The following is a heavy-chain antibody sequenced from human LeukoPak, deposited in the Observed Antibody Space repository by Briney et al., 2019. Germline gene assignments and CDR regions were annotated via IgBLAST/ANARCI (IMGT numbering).Heavy chain of an antibody. CDR2: IYYSGST. V-gene: IGHV4-59*01. CDR3: ARVFKNWFDP. J-gene: IGHJ5*02. Sequence: SETLSLTCTVSGGSISSYYWSWIQQPPGKGLEWIGYIYYSGSTNYNPSLKSRVTISVDTSKNQFSLKLSSVTAADTAVYYCARVFKNWFDPWGQGTLVTVSS. CDR1: GGSISSYY. D-gene: IGHD2-21*01.